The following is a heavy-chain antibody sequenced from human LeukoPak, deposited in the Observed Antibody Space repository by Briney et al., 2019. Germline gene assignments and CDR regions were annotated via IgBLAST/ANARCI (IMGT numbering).Heavy chain of an antibody. J-gene: IGHJ4*02. D-gene: IGHD3-10*01. CDR3: ARPMVRGVIINPYDY. CDR1: GGSFSGYY. CDR2: INHSGST. V-gene: IGHV4-34*01. Sequence: KTSETLSLTCAVYGGSFSGYYWSWIRQPPGKGLEWIGEINHSGSTNYNPSLKSRVTISVDTSKNQFSLKLSSVTAADTAVYYCARPMVRGVIINPYDYWGQGTLVTVSS.